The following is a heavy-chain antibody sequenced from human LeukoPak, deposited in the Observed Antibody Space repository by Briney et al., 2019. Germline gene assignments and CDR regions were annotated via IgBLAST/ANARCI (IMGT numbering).Heavy chain of an antibody. CDR2: ISGSDGST. V-gene: IGHV3-23*01. CDR1: GFTFSSYA. Sequence: GGSLRLSCAASGFTFSSYAMSWVRQAPGKGLEWVSAISGSDGSTYYADSVMGRFTISRDNSKNTLYLQMNTLRAEDTAAYCCAKSVDTAIRYDAFDIWGQGTMVTVSS. CDR3: AKSVDTAIRYDAFDI. D-gene: IGHD5-18*01. J-gene: IGHJ3*02.